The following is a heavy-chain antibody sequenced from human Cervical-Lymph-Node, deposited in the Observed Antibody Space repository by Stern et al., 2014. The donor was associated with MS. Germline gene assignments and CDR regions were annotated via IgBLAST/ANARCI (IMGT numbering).Heavy chain of an antibody. D-gene: IGHD1-14*01. CDR3: TVTSAASELDL. CDR2: IIPFSGAA. Sequence: DQLVESGDEMKKPGSSVRVSCKTSGGNFSTSAVSWVRQAPGQGLEWVGGIIPFSGAADYTQKFKGRVTINADESTSTAYMELRSLTYADTAMYFCTVTSAASELDLWGQGTQVIVSS. V-gene: IGHV1-69*01. CDR1: GGNFSTSA. J-gene: IGHJ5*02.